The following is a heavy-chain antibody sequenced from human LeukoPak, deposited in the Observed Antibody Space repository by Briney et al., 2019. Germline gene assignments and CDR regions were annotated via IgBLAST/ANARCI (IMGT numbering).Heavy chain of an antibody. J-gene: IGHJ4*02. CDR1: GYIFTDYY. CDR3: ARQSDSYGSVSSSDY. Sequence: ASVKVSCKASGYIFTDYYTHWVRQAPGQGLEWLGWISPNTLGRNYAQNFQGRVTMTDDTSITTAYLELSSLTSDDTGVYYCARQSDSYGSVSSSDYWGQGTLVTVSS. V-gene: IGHV1-2*02. D-gene: IGHD3-10*01. CDR2: ISPNTLGR.